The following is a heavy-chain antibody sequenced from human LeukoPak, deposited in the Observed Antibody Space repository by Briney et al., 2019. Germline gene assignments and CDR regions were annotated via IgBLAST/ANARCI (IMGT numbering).Heavy chain of an antibody. CDR2: IYYTGST. V-gene: IGHV4-39*01. CDR1: AGSISSSYYH. CDR3: ARLWAYDSSGHYPLDY. D-gene: IGHD3-22*01. J-gene: IGHJ4*02. Sequence: SETLSLTCSVPAGSISSSYYHWAWIRQPPGMGLEWIGNIYYTGSTYYNPSLKSRVTISIDRSENQFSLKMSSVTAADTAVYYCARLWAYDSSGHYPLDYWGQGSLVTVSS.